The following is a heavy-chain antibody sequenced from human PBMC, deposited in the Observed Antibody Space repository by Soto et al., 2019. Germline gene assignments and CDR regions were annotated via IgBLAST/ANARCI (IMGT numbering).Heavy chain of an antibody. D-gene: IGHD3-22*01. V-gene: IGHV5-51*01. CDR2: IYPGDSDT. Sequence: HGESLKISCKGSGYSFTSYWIGWVRQMPGKGLEWMGIIYPGDSDTRYSPSFQGQVTISADKSISTAYLQWSSLKASDTAMYYCARTAGITMTLAHYFDYWGQGTLVTSPQ. CDR1: GYSFTSYW. CDR3: ARTAGITMTLAHYFDY. J-gene: IGHJ4*02.